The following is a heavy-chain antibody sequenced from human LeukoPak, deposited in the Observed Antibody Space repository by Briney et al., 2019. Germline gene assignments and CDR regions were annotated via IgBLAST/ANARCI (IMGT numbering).Heavy chain of an antibody. CDR2: INPNSGGT. V-gene: IGHV1-2*02. J-gene: IGHJ6*02. CDR3: ARTVVPAAMAYYYYYYGMDV. CDR1: GYTFTGCY. Sequence: ASVKVSCKASGYTFTGCYMHWVRQAPGQGLERMGWINPNSGGTNYAQKFQGRVTMTRDTSISTAYMELSRLRSDDTAVYYCARTVVPAAMAYYYYYYGMDVWGQGTTVTVSS. D-gene: IGHD2-2*01.